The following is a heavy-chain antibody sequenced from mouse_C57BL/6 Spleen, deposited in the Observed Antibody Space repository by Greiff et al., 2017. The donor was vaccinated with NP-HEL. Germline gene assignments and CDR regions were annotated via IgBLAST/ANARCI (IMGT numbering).Heavy chain of an antibody. CDR1: GYTFTSYW. Sequence: QVQLQQPGAELVRPGTSVKLSCKASGYTFTSYWMHWVKQRPGQGLEWIGVIDPSDSYTNYNQKFKGKATLTVVTSSSTAYMQLSSLTSEDSAVYYCARRGPYAMDYWGQGTSVTVSS. CDR3: ARRGPYAMDY. J-gene: IGHJ4*01. CDR2: IDPSDSYT. V-gene: IGHV1-59*01.